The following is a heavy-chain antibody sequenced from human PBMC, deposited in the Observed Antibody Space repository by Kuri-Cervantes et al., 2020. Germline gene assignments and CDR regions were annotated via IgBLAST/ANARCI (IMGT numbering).Heavy chain of an antibody. CDR1: GFTFSSYA. CDR2: ISGSGGST. J-gene: IGHJ4*02. CDR3: ARAGKALDY. V-gene: IGHV3-23*01. D-gene: IGHD1-26*01. Sequence: GESLKISCAASGFTFSSYAMSWARQAPGKGLEWVSAISGSGGSTYYADYVKGRFTISRDNSKNSLYLQMNSLRAEDTAVYYCARAGKALDYWGQGTLVTVSS.